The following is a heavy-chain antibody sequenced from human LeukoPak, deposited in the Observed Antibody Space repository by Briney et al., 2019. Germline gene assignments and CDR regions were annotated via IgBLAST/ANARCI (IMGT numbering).Heavy chain of an antibody. Sequence: PSETLSLTCAVYGGSFSGYYWSWIHQPPGKGLEWIGEINHSGSTNYNPSLKSRVTISVDTSKNQFSLKLSSVTAADTAVYYCARQLGYCSSTSCHKEIDYWGQGTLVTVSS. CDR3: ARQLGYCSSTSCHKEIDY. CDR1: GGSFSGYY. J-gene: IGHJ4*02. CDR2: INHSGST. V-gene: IGHV4-34*01. D-gene: IGHD2-2*01.